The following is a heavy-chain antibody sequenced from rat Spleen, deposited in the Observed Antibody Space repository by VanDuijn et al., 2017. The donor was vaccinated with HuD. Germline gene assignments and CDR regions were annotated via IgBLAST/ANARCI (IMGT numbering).Heavy chain of an antibody. D-gene: IGHD1-11*01. J-gene: IGHJ2*01. Sequence: EVKLVESGGGLVQPGRSLKLSCAASGFTFSSYWMYWIRQAPGKGLEWIGEINKDSRIIKYTPSLKDKFTISRDNAQNTLYLQMSKLGSEDTAVYYCVREDEGIDYWGQGVMVTVSS. CDR1: GFTFSSYW. CDR3: VREDEGIDY. CDR2: INKDSRII. V-gene: IGHV4-2*01.